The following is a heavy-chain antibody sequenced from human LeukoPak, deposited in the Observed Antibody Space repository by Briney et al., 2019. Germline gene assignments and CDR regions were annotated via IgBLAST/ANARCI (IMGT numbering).Heavy chain of an antibody. J-gene: IGHJ3*02. Sequence: GGSLRLSCAASGFTFISYGMSWVRQAPGKGLEWVSTIRGTGDTTYYADSVKGRFTISRDNAKNSLYLQMNSLRAEDTAVYYCARGQYSSSLKAFDIWGQGTMVTVSS. CDR1: GFTFISYG. CDR2: IRGTGDTT. D-gene: IGHD6-13*01. CDR3: ARGQYSSSLKAFDI. V-gene: IGHV3-23*01.